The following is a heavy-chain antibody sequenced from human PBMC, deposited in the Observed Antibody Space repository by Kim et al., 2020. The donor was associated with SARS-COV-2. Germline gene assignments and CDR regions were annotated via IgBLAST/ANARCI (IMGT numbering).Heavy chain of an antibody. D-gene: IGHD4-4*01. Sequence: SETLSLTCTVSGGSFSGGGCYWSWIRQRPGKGLVWIVYHNYSASTNYNLSLKSPVTISVDTTKNQFSLNLITATAADTAVYSCARVGHYRVDQWGQGTL. V-gene: IGHV4-31*01. CDR1: GGSFSGGGCY. J-gene: IGHJ4*02. CDR2: HNYSAST. CDR3: ARVGHYRVDQ.